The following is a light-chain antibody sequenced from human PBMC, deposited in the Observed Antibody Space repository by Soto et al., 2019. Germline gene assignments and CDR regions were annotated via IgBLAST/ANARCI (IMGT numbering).Light chain of an antibody. CDR1: SSDIGAYKF. V-gene: IGLV2-8*01. CDR3: SLYAGTNSVV. CDR2: EVS. J-gene: IGLJ2*01. Sequence: QSVLTQPPSASGSPGQSVAISCTRTSSDIGAYKFVSWYQQHPGKAPKLIIYEVSRRPSGVPDRFSGSKSGNTASLTVSGLLAEDEADYYCSLYAGTNSVVFGGGTKLTVL.